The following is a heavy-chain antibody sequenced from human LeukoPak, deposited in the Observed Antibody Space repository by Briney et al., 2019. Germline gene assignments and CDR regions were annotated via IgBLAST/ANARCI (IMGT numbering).Heavy chain of an antibody. J-gene: IGHJ4*02. V-gene: IGHV3-30*03. D-gene: IGHD2/OR15-2a*01. CDR1: GFSFMTHG. CDR3: ATERPRRIERIDY. CDR2: ISDDENIK. Sequence: GGSLRLSCVASGFSFMTHGFHWVRQAPGKGLEWVAVISDDENIKYYADSVKGRFTISRDNSKNTVYLQMNSLRVEDTAVYYCATERPRRIERIDYWGQGTLVTVSS.